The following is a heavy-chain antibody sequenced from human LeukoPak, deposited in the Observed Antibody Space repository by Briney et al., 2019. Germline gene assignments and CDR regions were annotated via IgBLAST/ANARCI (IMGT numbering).Heavy chain of an antibody. Sequence: PGGSLRLSCAASGLTFSSYWMSWVRQAPGKGLEWVANIKRDGGEIYYVGSVKGRFIISRDNAKNSLYLQMNSLRAEDTAVYYCARSEGWFDPWGQGTLVTVSS. V-gene: IGHV3-7*01. J-gene: IGHJ5*02. CDR3: ARSEGWFDP. CDR2: IKRDGGEI. CDR1: GLTFSSYW.